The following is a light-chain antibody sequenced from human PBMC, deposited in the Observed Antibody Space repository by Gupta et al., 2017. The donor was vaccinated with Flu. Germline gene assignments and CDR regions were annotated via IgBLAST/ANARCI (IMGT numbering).Light chain of an antibody. CDR3: QSFDTRLNVYV. V-gene: IGLV1-40*01. CDR1: SSDIGAGYG. J-gene: IGLJ1*01. CDR2: ENK. Sequence: QSVLTQPPSVSGAPGQRVTISCPGSSSDIGAGYGVHWYQQFPGTAPKLLIFENKYRPSGVPDRFSGSKSGTSASLAITGLQAEDEADYYCQSFDTRLNVYVFGTGTKVTVL.